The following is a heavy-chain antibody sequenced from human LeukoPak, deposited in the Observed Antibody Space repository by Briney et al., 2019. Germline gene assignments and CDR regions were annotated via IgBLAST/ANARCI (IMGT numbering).Heavy chain of an antibody. Sequence: GGSLRLSCAASGFTFSSYWMSWVRQAPGKGLEWVANIKQDGSEKYYVDSVKDRFTISRDNDKNSLYLQMNSLRAEDTAVYYCARVSSGWYPFDYWGQGTLVTVSS. CDR3: ARVSSGWYPFDY. D-gene: IGHD6-19*01. J-gene: IGHJ4*02. CDR2: IKQDGSEK. CDR1: GFTFSSYW. V-gene: IGHV3-7*03.